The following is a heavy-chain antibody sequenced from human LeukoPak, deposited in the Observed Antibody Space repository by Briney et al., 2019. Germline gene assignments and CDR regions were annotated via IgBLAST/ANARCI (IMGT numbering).Heavy chain of an antibody. J-gene: IGHJ4*01. CDR2: TTSSGTYI. D-gene: IGHD1-26*01. CDR3: ARASGGWDLDY. V-gene: IGHV3-21*01. CDR1: GFTFNVFH. Sequence: PGGSLRLSCAASGFTFNVFHMNWVRQAPGKGLEWISSTTSSGTYITYADSIQGRFTISRDNAKDSLYLQMNSLRVDDTALYYCARASGGWDLDYWGHGTLVTVSS.